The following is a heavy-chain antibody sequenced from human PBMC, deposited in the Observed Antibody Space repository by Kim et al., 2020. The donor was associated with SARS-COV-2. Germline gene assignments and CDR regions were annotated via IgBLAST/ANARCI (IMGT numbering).Heavy chain of an antibody. Sequence: STTYAQKFQGRVTMTRDTSTSTVYMELSSLRSEDTAVYYCTKYSGRNPFDYWGQGTLVTVSS. D-gene: IGHD1-26*01. CDR2: ST. CDR3: TKYSGRNPFDY. V-gene: IGHV1-46*01. J-gene: IGHJ4*02.